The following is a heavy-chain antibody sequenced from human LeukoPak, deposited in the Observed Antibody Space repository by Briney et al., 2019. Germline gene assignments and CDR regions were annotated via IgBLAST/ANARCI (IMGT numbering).Heavy chain of an antibody. J-gene: IGHJ4*02. CDR3: ARVSITYFDY. D-gene: IGHD3-10*01. CDR1: GFTFSSYG. V-gene: IGHV3-30*02. Sequence: GGSLRLSCAAPGFTFSSYGMHWVRQAPGKGLEWVAFIRYDGSNKYYADSVKGRFTISRDNAKNSLYLQMNSLRAEDTAVYYCARVSITYFDYWGQGTLVTVSS. CDR2: IRYDGSNK.